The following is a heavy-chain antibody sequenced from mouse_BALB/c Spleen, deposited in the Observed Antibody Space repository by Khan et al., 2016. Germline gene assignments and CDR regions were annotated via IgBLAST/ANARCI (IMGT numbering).Heavy chain of an antibody. D-gene: IGHD4-1*02. CDR2: IRYSGST. CDR3: SRRNWEGYY. V-gene: IGHV3-2*02. CDR1: GYSITSDYA. Sequence: EVQLQESGPGLVKPSQSLSLTCTVTGYSITSDYAWNWFRQFPGNKLEWMGYIRYSGSTSYNPSLKSRISITRDTSKKQFFLQLNSVTTEDTATYFWSRRNWEGYYWGQGTTLTVSS. J-gene: IGHJ2*01.